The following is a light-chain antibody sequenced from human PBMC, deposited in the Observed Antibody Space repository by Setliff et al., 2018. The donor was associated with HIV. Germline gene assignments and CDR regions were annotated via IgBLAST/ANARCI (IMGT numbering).Light chain of an antibody. V-gene: IGLV2-14*01. CDR1: SSDVGAYSL. CDR2: EVS. Sequence: QSVLTQPASVSGSPGQSITISCTGTSSDVGAYSLVSWYQQHPGKAPKLMIYEVSNRPSGVSNRFSASKSGNTASLTISGLQAEDEADYYCSSYRTGNTQLFGGGTKVTVL. J-gene: IGLJ3*02. CDR3: SSYRTGNTQL.